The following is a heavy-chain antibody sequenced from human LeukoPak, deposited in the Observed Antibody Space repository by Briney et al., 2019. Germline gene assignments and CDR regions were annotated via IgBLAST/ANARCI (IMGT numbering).Heavy chain of an antibody. CDR2: TYYRSKWYN. Sequence: SQTLSLTCAISGDSVSSDSVTWNWIRKSPSRGLEWLGRTYYRSKWYNDYAVSVKSRISINPDTSKNQFSLQLNSVTPEDTAVFYCARATAGRFDYWGQGTLVTVSS. CDR3: ARATAGRFDY. CDR1: GDSVSSDSVT. V-gene: IGHV6-1*01. J-gene: IGHJ4*02.